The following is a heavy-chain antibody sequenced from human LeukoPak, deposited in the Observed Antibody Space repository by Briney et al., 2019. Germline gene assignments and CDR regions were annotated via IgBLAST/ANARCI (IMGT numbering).Heavy chain of an antibody. CDR3: ARDGPNCSGGSCYGQYYMDV. D-gene: IGHD2-15*01. Sequence: PGGSLRLSCAASGFTFSSYGMHWVRQAPGKGLEWVAFIRYDGSNKYYADSVKGRFTISRDNAKNSLYPQMNSLRAEDTAVYYCARDGPNCSGGSCYGQYYMDVWGKGTTVTVSS. V-gene: IGHV3-30*02. CDR2: IRYDGSNK. J-gene: IGHJ6*03. CDR1: GFTFSSYG.